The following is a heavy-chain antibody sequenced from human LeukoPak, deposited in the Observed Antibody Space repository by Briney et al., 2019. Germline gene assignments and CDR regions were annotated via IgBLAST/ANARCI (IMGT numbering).Heavy chain of an antibody. CDR2: ITSVSSSI. V-gene: IGHV3-21*06. CDR3: ARVKAGATLANFYYSYMDV. J-gene: IGHJ6*03. D-gene: IGHD1/OR15-1a*01. CDR1: GFAFSTYS. Sequence: TGGSLRLSCAASGFAFSTYSMNWVRQAPGKGLEWVSSITSVSSSIKYADSLKGRFTISRDNAKNLLYLQMNSLRAEDTAVYFCARVKAGATLANFYYSYMDVWGKGTTVTVSS.